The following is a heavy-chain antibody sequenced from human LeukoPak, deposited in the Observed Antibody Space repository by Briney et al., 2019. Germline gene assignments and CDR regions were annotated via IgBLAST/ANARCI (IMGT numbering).Heavy chain of an antibody. V-gene: IGHV1-24*01. CDR2: FDPEDGET. CDR1: GYTLTELS. CDR3: ATAQPGYRSSTSCHGDAFDI. Sequence: ASVKVSCKVSGYTLTELSMHWVRQAPGKGLEWMGGFDPEDGETIYAQKYQGRVTMTEEISTAPAYMELSSLRSEDPAVYYCATAQPGYRSSTSCHGDAFDIWGQGTMVTVSS. D-gene: IGHD2-2*01. J-gene: IGHJ3*02.